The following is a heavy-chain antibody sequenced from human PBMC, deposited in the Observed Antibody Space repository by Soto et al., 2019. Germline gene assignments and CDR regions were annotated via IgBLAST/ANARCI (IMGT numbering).Heavy chain of an antibody. V-gene: IGHV1-69*01. D-gene: IGHD1-26*01. CDR3: ARSVKLPADYYYYGMDV. J-gene: IGHJ6*02. CDR2: IIPIFGTA. Sequence: QVQLVQSGAEVQKPGSSVKVSCKASGGTFSSYAISWVRQAPGQGLEWMGGIIPIFGTANYAQKFQGRVTITADESTSTAYMELSSLRSEDTAVYYCARSVKLPADYYYYGMDVWGQGTTVTVSS. CDR1: GGTFSSYA.